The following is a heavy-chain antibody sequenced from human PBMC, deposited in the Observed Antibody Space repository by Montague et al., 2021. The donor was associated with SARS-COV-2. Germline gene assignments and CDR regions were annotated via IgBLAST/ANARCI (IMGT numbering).Heavy chain of an antibody. CDR2: RHYLGTK. D-gene: IGHD4-17*01. Sequence: SETLSLTCTGDLHSVDGEGSHRSEKHTPELQGLLRIGNRHYLGTKNYNPSLKSRVTISVDTSKNQFSLKLSSVTAADTAVYYCARERTADDYDDYETAGYSYYDGMDVWGQGTTVTVSS. CDR1: LHSVDGEGSH. J-gene: IGHJ6*02. V-gene: IGHV4-61*08. CDR3: ARERTADDYDDYETAGYSYYDGMDV.